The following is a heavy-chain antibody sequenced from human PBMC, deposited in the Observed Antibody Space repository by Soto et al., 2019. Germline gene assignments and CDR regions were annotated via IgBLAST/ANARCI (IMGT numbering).Heavy chain of an antibody. CDR3: ARLTGGYSSSSLGYYYYYRLDF. CDR1: GYSVTSYW. J-gene: IGHJ6*02. D-gene: IGHD6-6*01. Sequence: PSESMQSSCKGSGYSVTSYWIGWMRHMPGKGLEWMGIIYPGDSDTRYSPSFQGQVTIAADKSISTAYLQCSSLKASDTAIYYCARLTGGYSSSSLGYYYYYRLDFCGPRTSVIGS. V-gene: IGHV5-51*01. CDR2: IYPGDSDT.